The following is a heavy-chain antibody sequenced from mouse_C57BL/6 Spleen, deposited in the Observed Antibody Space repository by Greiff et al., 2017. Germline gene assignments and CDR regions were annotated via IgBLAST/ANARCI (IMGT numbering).Heavy chain of an antibody. Sequence: VQRVESGPELVKPGASVKISCKASGYAFSSSWMNWVKQRPGKGLEWIGRIYPGDGDTNYNGKFKGKATLTADKSSSTAYMQLSSLTSEDSAVYFCARIYYGSSLDYWGQGTTLTVSS. CDR1: GYAFSSSW. CDR3: ARIYYGSSLDY. CDR2: IYPGDGDT. J-gene: IGHJ2*01. D-gene: IGHD1-1*01. V-gene: IGHV1-82*01.